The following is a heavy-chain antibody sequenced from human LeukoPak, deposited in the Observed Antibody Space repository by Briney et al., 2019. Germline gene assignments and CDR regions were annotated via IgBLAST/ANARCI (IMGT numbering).Heavy chain of an antibody. CDR3: ARARYSNSWYAVDI. CDR1: GGSISSYY. J-gene: IGHJ3*02. Sequence: KTSETLSLTCIVSGGSISSYYWSWIRQPPGKGLEWIGYIYHTGSNNYSPSLKSRVTMSVDTSKNQFSLKLSSVTAADTAVYYCARARYSNSWYAVDIWGQGTMVTVSS. V-gene: IGHV4-59*08. D-gene: IGHD6-13*01. CDR2: IYHTGSN.